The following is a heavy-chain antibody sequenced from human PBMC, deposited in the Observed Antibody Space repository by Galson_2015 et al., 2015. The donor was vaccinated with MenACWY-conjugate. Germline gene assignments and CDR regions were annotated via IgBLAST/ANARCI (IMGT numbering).Heavy chain of an antibody. V-gene: IGHV5-51*01. CDR2: IYPPDSDT. Sequence: QSGAEVKKPGESLKISCKGSEYSFSRFWIGWVRQMPGKGLEWMGLIYPPDSDTRYSPSFQGQVTMSADKSITTAYPQWSSLKASDTAIYYCAVAIYDFWSGYSFDYWGQGTLVTVSS. J-gene: IGHJ4*02. CDR1: EYSFSRFW. CDR3: AVAIYDFWSGYSFDY. D-gene: IGHD3-3*01.